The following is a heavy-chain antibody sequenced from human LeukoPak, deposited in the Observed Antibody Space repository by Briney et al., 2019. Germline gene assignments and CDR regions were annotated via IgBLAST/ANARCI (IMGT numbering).Heavy chain of an antibody. CDR3: ARFIVSGGYFDY. CDR1: GYSFTSYG. D-gene: IGHD2-21*01. J-gene: IGHJ4*02. V-gene: IGHV1-46*01. Sequence: EASVKVSCKASGYSFTSYGISWVRQAPGQGLEWMGMINPSGGSTSYAQKFQGRVTMTRDTSTSTVYMELSSLRSEDTAVYYCARFIVSGGYFDYWGQGTLVTVSS. CDR2: INPSGGST.